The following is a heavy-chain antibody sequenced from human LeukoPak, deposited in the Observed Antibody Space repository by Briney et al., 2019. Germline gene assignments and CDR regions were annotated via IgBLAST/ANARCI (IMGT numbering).Heavy chain of an antibody. D-gene: IGHD3-10*02. V-gene: IGHV3-69-1*01. J-gene: IGHJ3*02. CDR1: GFIFSSYS. CDR3: ARAQTMFWEFDGFDI. Sequence: GGSLRLSCAASGFIFSSYSMNWVRQAPGKGLEWVATMTRSSAIYYSDSVKGRFTISRDNAKNSVYLQMNSLRDEDKAVYSCARAQTMFWEFDGFDIWGRGTKVTVSS. CDR2: MTRSSAI.